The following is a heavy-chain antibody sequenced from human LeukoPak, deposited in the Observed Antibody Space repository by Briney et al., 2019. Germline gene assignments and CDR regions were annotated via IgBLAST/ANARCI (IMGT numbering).Heavy chain of an antibody. V-gene: IGHV4-38-2*01. CDR3: ARVLPVPYLLYS. D-gene: IGHD2-15*01. J-gene: IGHJ4*02. CDR1: GHSSTRGYY. Sequence: PSDTLSLTCAISGHSSTRGYYWACFRQSPKKGLEWIATFFQSEKSFYNASLKSRVIMSLDTSKSQFSLNLTSVTAAATAVYYCARVLPVPYLLYSWGQGTHVTVSS. CDR2: FFQSEKS.